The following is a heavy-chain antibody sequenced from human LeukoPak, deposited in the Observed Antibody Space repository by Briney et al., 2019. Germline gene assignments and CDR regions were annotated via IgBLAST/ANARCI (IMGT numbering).Heavy chain of an antibody. D-gene: IGHD2-2*01. J-gene: IGHJ4*02. CDR2: ISYDGSNK. CDR1: GLTFSSYA. CDR3: AVPAASFDY. Sequence: GSLRLSCAASGLTFSSYAMHWVRQAPGKGLEWVAVISYDGSNKYYADSVKGRFTISRDNSKNTLYLQMNSLRAEDTAVYYCAVPAASFDYWGQGTLVTVSS. V-gene: IGHV3-30*01.